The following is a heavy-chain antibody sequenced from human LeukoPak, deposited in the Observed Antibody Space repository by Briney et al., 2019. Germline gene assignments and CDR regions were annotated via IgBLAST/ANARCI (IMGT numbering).Heavy chain of an antibody. CDR3: AREYYDSSGYYGTSDAFDI. CDR1: GGSISSYY. D-gene: IGHD3-22*01. J-gene: IGHJ3*02. CDR2: IYYSGST. V-gene: IGHV4-59*01. Sequence: PSETLSLTCTVSGGSISSYYWSWIRQPPGKGLEWIGYIYYSGSTNYNPSLKSRVTISVDTSKNQFSLELSSVTAADTAVYYCAREYYDSSGYYGTSDAFDIWGQGTMVTVSS.